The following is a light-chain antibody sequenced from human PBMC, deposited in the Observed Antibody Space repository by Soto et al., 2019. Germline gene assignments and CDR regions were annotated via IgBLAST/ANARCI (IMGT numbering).Light chain of an antibody. Sequence: QSVLTQPPSASGTPGQRVTISCSGSSSNIGSNTVNWYQQLPGTAPKHLIFSNNQRPSGGPARFSGSKSGTSASLAISGLQPEDEADYYCAAWDESLSWVFGGGTQLTVL. CDR2: SNN. V-gene: IGLV1-44*01. CDR1: SSNIGSNT. J-gene: IGLJ3*02. CDR3: AAWDESLSWV.